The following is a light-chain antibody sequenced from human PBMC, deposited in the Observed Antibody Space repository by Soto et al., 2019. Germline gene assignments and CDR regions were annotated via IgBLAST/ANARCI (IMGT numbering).Light chain of an antibody. J-gene: IGKJ1*01. CDR1: QTVISNY. V-gene: IGKV3-20*01. CDR2: GVS. Sequence: ESVLTQSPDTLSLSPGERVTLSCRASQTVISNYLAWYQQKPGQAPRLLIYGVSRRASGIPDRFSGSGSGTDFTLTIGRLEPEDFAVYYCHQYGDSSWTFGQGTKVDIK. CDR3: HQYGDSSWT.